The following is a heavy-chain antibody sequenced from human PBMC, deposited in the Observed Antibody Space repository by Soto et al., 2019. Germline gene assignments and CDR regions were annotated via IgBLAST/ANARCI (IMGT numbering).Heavy chain of an antibody. CDR3: AKARRSSFGGMDV. D-gene: IGHD3-3*01. V-gene: IGHV3-43*01. J-gene: IGHJ6*02. CDR1: GFIFDDHS. Sequence: EVQLVESGGVVVQPGGSLRLSCAASGFIFDDHSMYWVRQAPGKGLEWVSLLSWDGRHTYYADSVKGRFIISRDNSRNSLYVQMTSLTTADTALYYCAKARRSSFGGMDVWGQGTTVTVSS. CDR2: LSWDGRHT.